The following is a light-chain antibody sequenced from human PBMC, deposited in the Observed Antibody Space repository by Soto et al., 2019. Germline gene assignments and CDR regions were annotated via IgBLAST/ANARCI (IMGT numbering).Light chain of an antibody. V-gene: IGKV3-20*01. CDR1: QTGSNSY. CDR3: QQYGYSQWT. J-gene: IGKJ1*01. Sequence: IVFTQSPGTLSLSPVERATLACRASQTGSNSYLAWYQQKSAQAPRLLIYGVSTRATGIPDRFSGSGSGTEFTLTISRLEPEDFAVYFCQQYGYSQWTFGQGTKVDIK. CDR2: GVS.